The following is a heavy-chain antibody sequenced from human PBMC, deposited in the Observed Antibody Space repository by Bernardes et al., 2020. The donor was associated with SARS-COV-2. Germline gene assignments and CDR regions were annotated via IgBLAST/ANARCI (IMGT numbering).Heavy chain of an antibody. CDR3: AKDLGGSSYYFDY. V-gene: IGHV3-23*01. CDR1: GFPFGNYS. CDR2: VSGGGGST. Sequence: GGSLRLSCAASGFPFGNYSMSWVRQAPGKGLEWVSTVSGGGGSTDYADSVKGRFTISRDNSKSTLFLQMNSLRGDDPAEYYCAKDLGGSSYYFDYWGQGTLVTVSS. D-gene: IGHD3-16*01. J-gene: IGHJ4*02.